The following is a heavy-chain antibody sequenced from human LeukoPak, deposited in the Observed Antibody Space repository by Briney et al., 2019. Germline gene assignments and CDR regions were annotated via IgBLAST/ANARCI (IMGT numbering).Heavy chain of an antibody. V-gene: IGHV4-34*01. CDR2: INHSGST. Sequence: SETLSLTCAVYGGSFSGYYWSWIRQPPGKGLEWIGEINHSGSTNYNPSLKSRVTISVDTSKNQFSLKLSSVTAADTAVYYCARGYKLGIPLPRPKAPGGGGRPFDYWGQGTLVTVSS. J-gene: IGHJ4*02. D-gene: IGHD7-27*01. CDR3: ARGYKLGIPLPRPKAPGGGGRPFDY. CDR1: GGSFSGYY.